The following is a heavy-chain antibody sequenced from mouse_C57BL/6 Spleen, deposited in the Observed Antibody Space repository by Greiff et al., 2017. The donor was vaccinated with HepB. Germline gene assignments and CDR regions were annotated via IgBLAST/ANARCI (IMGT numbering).Heavy chain of an antibody. CDR1: GFTFSDYG. J-gene: IGHJ4*01. Sequence: EVKLVESGGGLVKPGGSLKLSCAASGFTFSDYGMHWVRQAPEKGLEWVAYISSGSSTIYYADTVKGRFTISRDNAKNTLFLQMTSLRSEDTAMYYCATYYGSSYPDYYAMDYWGQGTSVTVSS. V-gene: IGHV5-17*01. D-gene: IGHD1-1*01. CDR3: ATYYGSSYPDYYAMDY. CDR2: ISSGSSTI.